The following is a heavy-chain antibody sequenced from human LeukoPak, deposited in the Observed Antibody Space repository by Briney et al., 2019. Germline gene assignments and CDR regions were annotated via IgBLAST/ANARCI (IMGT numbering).Heavy chain of an antibody. V-gene: IGHV4-59*01. Sequence: SETLSLTCSVSGGSFSRYSWNWIRQPPGKRLEWIGYVYNGGTNYNPSLKSRVTMSVDTSKKRFSLTLTSVNAADTAVSYCARDTTLDEGSSRYGFDYWGQGTLVTVSS. J-gene: IGHJ4*02. CDR2: VYNGGT. D-gene: IGHD6-13*01. CDR3: ARDTTLDEGSSRYGFDY. CDR1: GGSFSRYS.